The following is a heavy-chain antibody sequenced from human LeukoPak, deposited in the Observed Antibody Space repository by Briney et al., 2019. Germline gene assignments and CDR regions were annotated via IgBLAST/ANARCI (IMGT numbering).Heavy chain of an antibody. CDR1: GFTFSAYW. Sequence: GGSLRLSCAASGFTFSAYWMTWVRQAPGKGLEWVANIKEDGTEKNYVDSVKGRFTISRDNVKKSFYLEMNSLRVEDTAVYYCARGRWSDYWGQGTQVTVSS. V-gene: IGHV3-7*01. J-gene: IGHJ4*02. D-gene: IGHD5-24*01. CDR3: ARGRWSDY. CDR2: IKEDGTEK.